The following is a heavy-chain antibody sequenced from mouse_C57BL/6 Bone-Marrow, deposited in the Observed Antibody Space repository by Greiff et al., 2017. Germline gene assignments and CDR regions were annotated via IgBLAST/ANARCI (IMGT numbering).Heavy chain of an antibody. CDR2: ISYSGST. V-gene: IGHV3-1*01. Sequence: VQLKESGPGMVKPSQSLSLTCTVTGYSITSGYDWHWIRHFPGNKLEWMGYISYSGSTNYNPSLKSRISITHDTSKNHFFLKLNSVTTEDTATYYCARDGLRQGFAYWGQGTLVTVSA. CDR3: ARDGLRQGFAY. CDR1: GYSITSGYD. D-gene: IGHD2-12*01. J-gene: IGHJ3*01.